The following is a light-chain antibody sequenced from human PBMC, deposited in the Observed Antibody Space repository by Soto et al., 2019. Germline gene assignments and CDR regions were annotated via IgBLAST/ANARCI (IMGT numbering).Light chain of an antibody. CDR3: SSCTFRSTVL. CDR1: SSDFVDYNY. CDR2: DVS. Sequence: QSALTQPASVSGSPGQSITLSCTGTSSDFVDYNYVSWYQQYPGKAPKLMIYDVSNRPSGVSNRFSGSKSGDTASLTISGLQAEDEADYYCSSCTFRSTVLFGGGTKLTVL. J-gene: IGLJ2*01. V-gene: IGLV2-14*01.